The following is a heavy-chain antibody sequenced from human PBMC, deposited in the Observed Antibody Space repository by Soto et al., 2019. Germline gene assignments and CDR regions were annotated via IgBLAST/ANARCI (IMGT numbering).Heavy chain of an antibody. J-gene: IGHJ5*02. Sequence: SETLSLTCTVSGGSVSSGSYYWSWIRQPPGKGLEWIGYIYYSGSTNYNPSLKGRVTMSADTSKNQFSLKLNSVTAADTAVYFCARGNWNDVWFDPWGQGTLVTVSS. CDR1: GGSVSSGSYY. CDR3: ARGNWNDVWFDP. V-gene: IGHV4-61*01. D-gene: IGHD1-20*01. CDR2: IYYSGST.